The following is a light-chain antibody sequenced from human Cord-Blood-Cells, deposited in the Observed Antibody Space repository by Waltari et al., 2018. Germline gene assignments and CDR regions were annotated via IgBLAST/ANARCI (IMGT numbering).Light chain of an antibody. V-gene: IGKV3-20*01. CDR2: GAS. CDR1: QSVSSSY. J-gene: IGKJ4*01. CDR3: QQYGSSPRVT. Sequence: EIVLTQSPGTLSLSPGDRATLSCRASQSVSSSYLAWYQQKPGQAPRLLIYGASSRATGIPDRFSGSGSGTDFTLTISRLEPEDFAVYYCQQYGSSPRVTFGGGTKVEIK.